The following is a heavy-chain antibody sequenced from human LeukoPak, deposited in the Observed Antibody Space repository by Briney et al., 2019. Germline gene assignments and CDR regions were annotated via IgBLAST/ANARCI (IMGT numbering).Heavy chain of an antibody. D-gene: IGHD3-9*01. CDR2: IYDSGNT. V-gene: IGHV4-38-2*01. CDR3: ARGFNSDILTAYSP. CDR1: GSSISSDYF. Sequence: PSETLSLTCGVSGSSISSDYFWGWIRQPPGKGLEWVGSIYDSGNTYYNPSLKSRASISVDTYKNQFSLKMSSVTAADTAVYYCARGFNSDILTAYSPWGQGTLVTVSS. J-gene: IGHJ5*02.